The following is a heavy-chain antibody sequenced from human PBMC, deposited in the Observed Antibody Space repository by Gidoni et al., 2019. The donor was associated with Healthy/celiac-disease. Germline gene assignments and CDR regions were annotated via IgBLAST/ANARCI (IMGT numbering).Heavy chain of an antibody. V-gene: IGHV3-15*01. CDR2: IKSKTDGGTT. CDR1: GFTYRNAW. J-gene: IGHJ6*02. CDR3: TTDLSDDYYGMDV. D-gene: IGHD3-3*01. Sequence: EVQLVESGGGLVKPGGSLRLSWAASGFTYRNAWMGWVCQAPGKGLEWVGRIKSKTDGGTTDYAAPVKGRFTISRDDSKNTLYLQMNSLKTEDTAVYYCTTDLSDDYYGMDVWGQGTTVTVSS.